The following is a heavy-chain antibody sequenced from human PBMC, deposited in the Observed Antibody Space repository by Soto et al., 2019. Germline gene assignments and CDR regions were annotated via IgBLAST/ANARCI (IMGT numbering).Heavy chain of an antibody. J-gene: IGHJ4*02. V-gene: IGHV1-3*01. CDR3: ARDDSVFSGGHYIDYFNY. CDR1: GYTFTSYA. CDR2: INAGNGNT. D-gene: IGHD1-26*01. Sequence: ASVKLSCKASGYTFTSYAMHWVRQAPGQRLEWMGWINAGNGNTKYSQKFQGRVTITRDTSASTAYMELSSLRSEDTAVYYCARDDSVFSGGHYIDYFNYWGQGALVTVSS.